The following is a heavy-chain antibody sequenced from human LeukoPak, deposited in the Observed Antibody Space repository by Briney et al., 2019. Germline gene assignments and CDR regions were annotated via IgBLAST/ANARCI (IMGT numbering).Heavy chain of an antibody. J-gene: IGHJ6*02. CDR3: SRLSNKVKSYGMDV. D-gene: IGHD2-8*01. V-gene: IGHV3-64*01. CDR1: GFTFSSHA. CDR2: ISSNGGST. Sequence: PGGSLRLSCAASGFTFSSHAMHWVRQAPGKGLEYVSAISSNGGSTYYANSVKGRFTISRDNSKNTLYLQMGSLRAEDTAVYYCSRLSNKVKSYGMDVWGQGTTVTVSS.